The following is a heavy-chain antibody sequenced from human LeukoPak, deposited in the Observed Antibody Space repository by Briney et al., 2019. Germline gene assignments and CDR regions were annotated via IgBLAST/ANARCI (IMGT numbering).Heavy chain of an antibody. CDR1: GFTFSSYA. J-gene: IGHJ1*01. Sequence: GRSLRLSCAASGFTFSSYAMHWVRQAPGKGLEWVAVISYDGSNKYYADSVKGRFTISRDNSKNTLYLQMNSLRAEDAAVYYCARDGYYDFWNATSGGVFQHWGQGTLVTVSS. CDR3: ARDGYYDFWNATSGGVFQH. D-gene: IGHD3-3*01. V-gene: IGHV3-30*01. CDR2: ISYDGSNK.